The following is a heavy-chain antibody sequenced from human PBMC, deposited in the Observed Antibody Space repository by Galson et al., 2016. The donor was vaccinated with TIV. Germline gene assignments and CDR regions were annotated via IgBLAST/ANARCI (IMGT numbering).Heavy chain of an antibody. Sequence: QSGAEVTKPGGSLKISCKTSGYRFSHSWIGWVRQKPGKGLEWVGHIYPGDSDTRYSPSFQGHVTISADTSIDTAYLQWGSLKASDTAIYYCARHGYDFWNGQDYF. CDR3: ARHGYDFWNGQDYF. D-gene: IGHD3-3*01. J-gene: IGHJ1*01. CDR2: IYPGDSDT. V-gene: IGHV5-51*01. CDR1: GYRFSHSW.